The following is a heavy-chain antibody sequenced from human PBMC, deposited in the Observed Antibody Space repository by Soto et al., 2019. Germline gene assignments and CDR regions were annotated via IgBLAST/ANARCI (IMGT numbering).Heavy chain of an antibody. Sequence: QVQLVQSGDEVKRPGASVKVACKTSGYGFRNYGISWVRQARGQGLEWMGWISTYSGDTDYAQMFQDRITITTDTSTSTVHMELRSLTLGDTAVYYCARGWDYTDYYGDYWGQGTLVTVSS. CDR1: GYGFRNYG. CDR2: ISTYSGDT. V-gene: IGHV1-18*01. D-gene: IGHD1-26*01. J-gene: IGHJ4*02. CDR3: ARGWDYTDYYGDY.